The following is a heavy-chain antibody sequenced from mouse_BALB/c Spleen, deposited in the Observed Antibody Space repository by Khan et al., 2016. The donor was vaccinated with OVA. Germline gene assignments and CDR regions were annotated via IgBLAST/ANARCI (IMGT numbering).Heavy chain of an antibody. V-gene: IGHV3-1*02. CDR3: ARDGNYMDY. CDR2: IYHSGSI. J-gene: IGHJ4*01. D-gene: IGHD2-1*01. Sequence: EVQLVESGPDLVKPSQSLSLTCTVTGYSITSGYSWHWIRQFPGNKLEWMGYIYHSGSINYNPSLKSRFSITRDPSKNLFFLQLNSVTTEDTATDYCARDGNYMDYWGQGTSVTVSS. CDR1: GYSITSGYS.